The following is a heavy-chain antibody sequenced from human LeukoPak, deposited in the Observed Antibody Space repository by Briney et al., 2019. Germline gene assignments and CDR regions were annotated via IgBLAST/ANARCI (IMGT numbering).Heavy chain of an antibody. D-gene: IGHD6-19*01. V-gene: IGHV3-7*01. CDR2: IKQDGSEK. CDR1: GFTFSSYW. Sequence: GGSLRLSCAGSGFTFSSYWMSWVRQAPGKGLEWVANIKQDGSEKYYVDSVKGRFTISRDNAKNSLYLQMNSLRAEDTAVYYCARGGIAVAAIYYYHYGMDVWGQGTTVTVSS. CDR3: ARGGIAVAAIYYYHYGMDV. J-gene: IGHJ6*02.